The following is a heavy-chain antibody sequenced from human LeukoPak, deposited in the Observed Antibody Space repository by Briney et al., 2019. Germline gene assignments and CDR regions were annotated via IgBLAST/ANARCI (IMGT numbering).Heavy chain of an antibody. J-gene: IGHJ4*02. V-gene: IGHV1-18*01. CDR3: ARNNGYGSGSYGGGY. Sequence: ASVKVSCKASGYTFTSDGISWVRQAPGQGLEWMGWISGYNGNTNYAQKLQGRVTMTTDTSTSTAYMELRSLRSDDTAVYYCARNNGYGSGSYGGGYCGQGALVTVSS. CDR2: ISGYNGNT. D-gene: IGHD3-10*01. CDR1: GYTFTSDG.